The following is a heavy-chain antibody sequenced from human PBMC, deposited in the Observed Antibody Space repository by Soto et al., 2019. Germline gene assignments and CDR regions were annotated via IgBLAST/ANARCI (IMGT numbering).Heavy chain of an antibody. CDR2: ISAYNGNT. CDR1: GYIFTNYP. D-gene: IGHD2-15*01. J-gene: IGHJ4*02. V-gene: IGHV1-18*01. CDR3: ARDHRMFCTRSGGSCYSGY. Sequence: PVKVSCKASGYIFTNYPISWVRQAPGQGLEWMGWISAYNGNTNYAQKLQGRVTMTTDTSTSTAYMELRSLRSDDTAVYYCARDHRMFCTRSGGSCYSGYWGQGTLVTVSS.